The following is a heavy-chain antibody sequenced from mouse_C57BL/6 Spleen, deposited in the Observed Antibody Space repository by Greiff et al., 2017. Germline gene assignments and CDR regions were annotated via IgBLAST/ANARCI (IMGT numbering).Heavy chain of an antibody. CDR3: ARSKEDYYGSSYSWYFDV. CDR1: GYTFTSYW. J-gene: IGHJ1*03. V-gene: IGHV1-52*01. D-gene: IGHD1-1*01. CDR2: IDPSDSET. Sequence: QVQLKEPGAELVRPGSSVKLSCKASGYTFTSYWMHWVKQRPIQGLEWIGNIDPSDSETHYNQKFKDKATLTVDKSSSTAYMQLSSLTSEDSAVYYCARSKEDYYGSSYSWYFDVWGTGTTVTVSS.